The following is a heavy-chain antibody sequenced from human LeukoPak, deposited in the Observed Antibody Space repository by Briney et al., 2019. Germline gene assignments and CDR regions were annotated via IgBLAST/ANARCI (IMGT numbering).Heavy chain of an antibody. J-gene: IGHJ4*02. CDR3: ARFVEMATIRD. V-gene: IGHV4-59*01. Sequence: PSETLSLTCTVSGGSISSYYWSWIRQPPGKGLEWIGYIYYSGSTNYNPSLESRVTISVDTSKNQFSLKLSSVTAADTAVYYCARFVEMATIRDWGQGTLVTVSS. CDR2: IYYSGST. CDR1: GGSISSYY. D-gene: IGHD5-24*01.